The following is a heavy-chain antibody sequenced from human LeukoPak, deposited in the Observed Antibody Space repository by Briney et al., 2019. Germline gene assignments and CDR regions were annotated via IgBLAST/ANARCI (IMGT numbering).Heavy chain of an antibody. CDR1: VYTFTGYY. J-gene: IGHJ4*02. Sequence: ASVKVSCKASVYTFTGYYMHWVRQAPGQGLEWMGRINPNSGGTNYAQKFQGRVTMTRDTSISTAYMELSRLRSDDTAVYYCAYDDFWSGYCLFCYWGQGTLVTVSS. D-gene: IGHD3-3*01. CDR3: AYDDFWSGYCLFCY. V-gene: IGHV1-2*06. CDR2: INPNSGGT.